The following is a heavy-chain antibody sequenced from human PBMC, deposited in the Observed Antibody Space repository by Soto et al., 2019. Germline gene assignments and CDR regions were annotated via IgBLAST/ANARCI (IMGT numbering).Heavy chain of an antibody. D-gene: IGHD3-10*01. V-gene: IGHV3-30*18. CDR1: GFTFSSYG. J-gene: IGHJ3*02. Sequence: GGSLRLSCAASGFTFSSYGMHWVRQAPGKGLEWVAVISYDGSNKYYADSVKGRFTISRDNSKNTLYLQMNSLRAEDTAVYYYAKDLRWFGDILENAFDIWGQGTMVTVSS. CDR3: AKDLRWFGDILENAFDI. CDR2: ISYDGSNK.